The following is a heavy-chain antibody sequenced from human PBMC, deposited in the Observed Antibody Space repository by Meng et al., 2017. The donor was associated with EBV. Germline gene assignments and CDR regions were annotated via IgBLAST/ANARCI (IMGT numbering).Heavy chain of an antibody. CDR2: IYHSGST. V-gene: IGHV4-4*02. Sequence: AQRQGPCPGLVKRSGSLSRTCAVSWGAIRSSNWWSWVRQPPGKGLEWIGEIYHSGSTNYNPSLKSRVTISVDKSKNQFSLKLSSVTAADTAVYYCARRSLDYYDSSGFDYWGQGTLVTVSS. D-gene: IGHD3-22*01. CDR1: WGAIRSSNW. J-gene: IGHJ4*02. CDR3: ARRSLDYYDSSGFDY.